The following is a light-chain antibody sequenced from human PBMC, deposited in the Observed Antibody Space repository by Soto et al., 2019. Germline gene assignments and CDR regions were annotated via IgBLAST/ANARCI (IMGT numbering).Light chain of an antibody. J-gene: IGKJ1*01. V-gene: IGKV4-1*01. CDR2: WAS. CDR3: QQFDTTPHT. Sequence: DIVMTQSPDSLAVSLGERATINCKSSQSVFSTSSSKNYLALYQQKPGQPPRLLLYWASTRESGVPDRFSGSGSGTDFTLSFSSLQAEDAAVDYCQQFDTTPHTFGQGNKVEIK. CDR1: QSVFSTSSSKNY.